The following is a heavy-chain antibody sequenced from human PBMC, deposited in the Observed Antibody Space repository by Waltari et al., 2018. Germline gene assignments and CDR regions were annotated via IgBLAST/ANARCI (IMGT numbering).Heavy chain of an antibody. CDR2: IKNKTECGTT. CDR3: WAVSFDY. D-gene: IGHD1-20*01. V-gene: IGHV3-15*01. Sequence: EVQLVEAGGGLIKPGGSRSITCAASGFRFSKAWMGWVRQAPGKGLERVGRIKNKTECGTTEDAAPVKGRFTISRDESKNTLYLQMNSLKSEDTAVYYCWAVSFDYWGQGTLVTVSS. CDR1: GFRFSKAW. J-gene: IGHJ4*02.